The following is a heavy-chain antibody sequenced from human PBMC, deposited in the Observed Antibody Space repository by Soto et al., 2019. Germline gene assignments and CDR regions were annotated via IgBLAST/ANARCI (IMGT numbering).Heavy chain of an antibody. CDR3: GRGGRIVAAASVD. D-gene: IGHD6-25*01. Sequence: EVQLVESGGGLAQPGGSLRLSCAVSGLTFSNYWMNWVRQAPGKGLVWVSRINSDGSSTDYADSVKGRFTISRDNARNTLYLEMHSLRAEDTALYYCGRGGRIVAAASVDWGQGTLVTVSS. J-gene: IGHJ4*02. CDR1: GLTFSNYW. V-gene: IGHV3-74*01. CDR2: INSDGSST.